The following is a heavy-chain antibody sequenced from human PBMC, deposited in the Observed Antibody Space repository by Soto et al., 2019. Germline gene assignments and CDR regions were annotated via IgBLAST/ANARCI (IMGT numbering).Heavy chain of an antibody. J-gene: IGHJ4*02. V-gene: IGHV4-59*01. D-gene: IGHD5-12*01. CDR3: ARRNSGYEMFDY. CDR1: GGSISSYY. Sequence: SETLSLTCTVSGGSISSYYWSWIRQPPGKGLEWIGYIYYSGSTSYNPSLKSRVTISVDTSKNQFSLKLSSVTAADTAVYYCARRNSGYEMFDYWGQGTLVTVSS. CDR2: IYYSGST.